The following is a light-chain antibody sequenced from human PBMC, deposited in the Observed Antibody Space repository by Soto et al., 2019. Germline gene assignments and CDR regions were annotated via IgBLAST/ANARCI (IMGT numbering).Light chain of an antibody. Sequence: DIVMTQSPASLAVSLGERATINCKSSQSLLNSANDKIHLAWYQQKPGQPPKLLIWRASTRDSGVPDRFSGSGSGTDMSRTINSLQAEDVETYYWQHYFSAHLTFGGGTKVES. J-gene: IGKJ4*01. CDR3: QHYFSAHLT. V-gene: IGKV4-1*01. CDR2: RAS. CDR1: QSLLNSANDKIH.